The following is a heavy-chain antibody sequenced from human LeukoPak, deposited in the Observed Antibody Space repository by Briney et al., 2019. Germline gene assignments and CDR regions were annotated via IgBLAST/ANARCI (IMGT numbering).Heavy chain of an antibody. V-gene: IGHV4-4*07. CDR3: ARARTPLTTVTTSFDY. D-gene: IGHD4-17*01. J-gene: IGHJ4*02. CDR1: SGSISSYY. CDR2: IYTSGST. Sequence: SETLSLTCTVSSGSISSYYWSWIRQPAGKGLEWIGRIYTSGSTNYNPSLKSRVTMSVDTSKNQFSLKLSSVTVADTAVYYCARARTPLTTVTTSFDYWGQGTLVTVSS.